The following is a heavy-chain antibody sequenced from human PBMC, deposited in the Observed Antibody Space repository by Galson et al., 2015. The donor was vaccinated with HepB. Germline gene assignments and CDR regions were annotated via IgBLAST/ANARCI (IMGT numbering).Heavy chain of an antibody. CDR3: ASSHPDGCSTSCSNYHYYGMDV. Sequence: SLRLSCAASGFTFSCYSMSWVRQAPGKGLEWISYISSGSSTIYYADSVKGRFTISRDNAKNSLYLQMNSLRAEDTAVFYCASSHPDGCSTSCSNYHYYGMDVWGQGTTVTVSS. CDR1: GFTFSCYS. D-gene: IGHD2-2*01. V-gene: IGHV3-48*01. CDR2: ISSGSSTI. J-gene: IGHJ6*02.